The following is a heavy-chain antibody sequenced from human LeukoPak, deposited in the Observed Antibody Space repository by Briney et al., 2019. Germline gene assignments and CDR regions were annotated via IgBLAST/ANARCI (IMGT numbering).Heavy chain of an antibody. J-gene: IGHJ4*02. V-gene: IGHV1-18*01. D-gene: IGHD1-1*01. CDR1: GYTFTSYG. CDR3: ARGASRPGPKYNFDY. CDR2: ISAYNGNT. Sequence: ASVKVSCKASGYTFTSYGISWVRQAPGQGLEWMGWISAYNGNTNYAQKLQGRVTMTTDASTSTAYMELRSLRSDDTAVYYCARGASRPGPKYNFDYWGQGTLVTVSS.